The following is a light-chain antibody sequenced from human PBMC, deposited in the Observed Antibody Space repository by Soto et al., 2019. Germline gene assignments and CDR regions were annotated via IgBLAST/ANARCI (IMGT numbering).Light chain of an antibody. V-gene: IGLV2-14*01. CDR1: SSDVGGYDY. Sequence: QSALTQPASVPGSPGQSITISCTGTSSDVGGYDYVSWYQHHPGKVPKLIIYEVSKRPSGVSHRFSGSKSGNTASLTISGLQTEDEADYYCSSYTTTSALVFGGGTKVTVL. CDR2: EVS. CDR3: SSYTTTSALV. J-gene: IGLJ2*01.